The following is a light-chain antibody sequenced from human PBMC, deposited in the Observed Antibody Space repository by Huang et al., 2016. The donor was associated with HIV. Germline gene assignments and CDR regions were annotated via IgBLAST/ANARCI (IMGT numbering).Light chain of an antibody. J-gene: IGKJ3*01. CDR2: LGS. Sequence: IVMTQSPLSLPVTPGEPASISCRSSQSLLRNNGYNYLDWYLQRPGNSQQLLIYLGSNRASGVPDRCSGSGSGTNFTLKISRVEADDLGTYYCMQGLQTPGVTFGPGTKVDIK. V-gene: IGKV2-28*01. CDR1: QSLLRNNGYNY. CDR3: MQGLQTPGVT.